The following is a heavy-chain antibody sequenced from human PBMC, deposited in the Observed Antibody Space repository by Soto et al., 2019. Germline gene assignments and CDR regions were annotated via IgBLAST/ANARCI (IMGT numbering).Heavy chain of an antibody. CDR3: AKRLSGSYDYYYYYGMDV. CDR1: EFTFSSYW. CDR2: INSDGSYT. V-gene: IGHV3-74*01. Sequence: PGGSLRLSCAASEFTFSSYWMHWVRQAPGKGLVWVSRINSDGSYTIYADSVKGRFTISRDNAKNTLFLQMNSLRAEDTAVYYCAKRLSGSYDYYYYYGMDVWGQGTTVTVSS. J-gene: IGHJ6*02. D-gene: IGHD3-10*01.